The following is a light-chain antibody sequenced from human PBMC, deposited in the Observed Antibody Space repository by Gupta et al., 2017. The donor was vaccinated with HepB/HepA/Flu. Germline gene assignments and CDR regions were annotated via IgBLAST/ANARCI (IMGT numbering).Light chain of an antibody. CDR3: QVWDSSSDHVV. Sequence: SYVLTQPPSVSVAPGKTARITCGGNNIGSKSVHWYQQKPGQAPVLVVYDDRDRPSGIPERFSGSNSGNTATLTISRVEAGDEADDYCQVWDSSSDHVVFGGGTKLTVL. V-gene: IGLV3-21*03. CDR1: NIGSKS. J-gene: IGLJ2*01. CDR2: DDR.